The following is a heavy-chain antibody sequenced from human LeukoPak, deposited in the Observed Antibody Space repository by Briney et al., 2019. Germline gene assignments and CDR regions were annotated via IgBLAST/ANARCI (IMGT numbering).Heavy chain of an antibody. V-gene: IGHV4-38-2*02. CDR3: ARVMYNWNRDFDY. CDR1: GYSISSGYY. D-gene: IGHD1-20*01. CDR2: MFHSGST. Sequence: SETLSLTCTVSGYSISSGYYWGWIRQPPGKGLEWIGSMFHSGSTYYNPSLKSRVTMSVGTSKNQFSLKLSSVTAADTAVYYCARVMYNWNRDFDYWGQGTLVTVSS. J-gene: IGHJ4*02.